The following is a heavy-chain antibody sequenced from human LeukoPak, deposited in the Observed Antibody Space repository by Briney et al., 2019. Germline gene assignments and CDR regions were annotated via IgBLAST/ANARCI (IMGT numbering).Heavy chain of an antibody. V-gene: IGHV1-18*01. D-gene: IGHD1-26*01. CDR3: ARVSGGSKSPRDYYYYMDV. CDR2: NGAYNGNT. J-gene: IGHJ6*03. CDR1: GYTFTSYG. Sequence: ASVKVSCKASGYTFTSYGISWVRQAPGQGLEWMGWNGAYNGNTNYAQKLQGRVTMTTDTSTSTAYMELRSLRSDDTAVYYCARVSGGSKSPRDYYYYMDVWGKGTTVTVSS.